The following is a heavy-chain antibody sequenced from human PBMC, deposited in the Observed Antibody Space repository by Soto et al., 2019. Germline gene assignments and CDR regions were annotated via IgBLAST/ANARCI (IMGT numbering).Heavy chain of an antibody. CDR2: IKKETDGGTT. V-gene: IGHV3-15*01. CDR3: TTVFLWSYYFDN. CDR1: GFTFNNAW. D-gene: IGHD2-21*01. Sequence: GGSLRLSCAGSGFTFNNAWMSWVRQAPGKGLEWVGRIKKETDGGTTDYAASVKGRFSISRDDSKNTVFLQMNSLRTEDTAVYYCTTVFLWSYYFDNWGPGTLVTVSS. J-gene: IGHJ4*02.